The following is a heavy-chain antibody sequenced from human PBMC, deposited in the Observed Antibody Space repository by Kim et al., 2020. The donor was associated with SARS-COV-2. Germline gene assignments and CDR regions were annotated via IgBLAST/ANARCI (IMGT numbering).Heavy chain of an antibody. V-gene: IGHV3-30*18. J-gene: IGHJ6*02. CDR1: GFTFSSYG. D-gene: IGHD3-3*01. CDR3: AKDLSEDYDFWSGYYTPPNYYYYGMDV. CDR2: ISYDGSNK. Sequence: GGSLRLSCAASGFTFSSYGMHWVRQAPGKGLEWVAVISYDGSNKYYADSVKGRFTISRDNSKNTLYLQMNSLRAEDTAVYYCAKDLSEDYDFWSGYYTPPNYYYYGMDVWGQGTTVTVSS.